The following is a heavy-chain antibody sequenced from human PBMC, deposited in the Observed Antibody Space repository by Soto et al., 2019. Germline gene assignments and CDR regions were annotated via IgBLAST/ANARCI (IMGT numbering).Heavy chain of an antibody. D-gene: IGHD5-18*01. Sequence: QVQLQESGPGRVKPSGTLSLTCAVSGVSIGSHDWWTWVRQPPGKGLEWIVESHQSGNTNYNSSLESRVTISLDKSKNHFSRQLSSVTVADTAVYYCATRDTGRVYWGQGTLVTVSS. V-gene: IGHV4-4*02. CDR2: SHQSGNT. CDR1: GVSIGSHDW. CDR3: ATRDTGRVY. J-gene: IGHJ4*02.